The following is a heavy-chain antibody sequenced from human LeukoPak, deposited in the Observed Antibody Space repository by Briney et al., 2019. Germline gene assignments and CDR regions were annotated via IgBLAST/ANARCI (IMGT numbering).Heavy chain of an antibody. J-gene: IGHJ6*02. CDR1: GFTFSSYG. V-gene: IGHV3-30*18. CDR3: AKDLSPYYYDSSGYYFDYYYGMDV. D-gene: IGHD3-22*01. CDR2: ISYDGSNK. Sequence: GRSLRLSCAASGFTFSSYGMHWVRQAPGKGLEWVAVISYDGSNKYYADSVKGRFTIPRDNSKNTLYLQMNSLRAEDTAVYYCAKDLSPYYYDSSGYYFDYYYGMDVWGQGTTVTVSS.